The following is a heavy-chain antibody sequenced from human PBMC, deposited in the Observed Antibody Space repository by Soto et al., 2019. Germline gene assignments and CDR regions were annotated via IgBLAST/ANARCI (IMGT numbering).Heavy chain of an antibody. CDR2: INHSGST. CDR1: GGSISSGGYY. J-gene: IGHJ5*02. Sequence: PSETLSLTCAVSGGSISSGGYYWSWIRQPPGKGLEWIGEINHSGSTNYNPSLKSRVTISVDTSKNQFSLKLSSVTAADTAVYYCASEETAAAGSWFDPWGQGTLVTVSS. CDR3: ASEETAAAGSWFDP. V-gene: IGHV4-34*01. D-gene: IGHD6-13*01.